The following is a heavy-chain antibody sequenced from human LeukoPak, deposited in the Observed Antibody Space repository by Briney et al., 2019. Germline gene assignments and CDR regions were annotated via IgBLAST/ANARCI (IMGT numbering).Heavy chain of an antibody. CDR3: AKVLNYYDSSGYYYAEYFQH. CDR1: GFTFSNYG. V-gene: IGHV3-23*01. D-gene: IGHD3-22*01. J-gene: IGHJ1*01. Sequence: GGSLRLSCAASGFTFSNYGLSWVRQAPGKELEWVSGITGSGGSTYYADSVKGRFTISRDNSKNTLYLQMNSLRAEDTAVYYCAKVLNYYDSSGYYYAEYFQHWGQGTLVTVSS. CDR2: ITGSGGST.